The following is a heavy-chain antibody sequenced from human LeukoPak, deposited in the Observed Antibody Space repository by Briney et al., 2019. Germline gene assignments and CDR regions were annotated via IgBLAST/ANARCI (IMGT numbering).Heavy chain of an antibody. Sequence: GGSLRLSCAASGFIFSSYGMHWVRQAPGKGLEWVAFISDDGRNTYYADSVKGRFAISRDNSKNTLFLQVNGLKSEDTAVYYCAKAGSLCAGGTCYPLDYWGRGTLVTVSS. CDR2: ISDDGRNT. J-gene: IGHJ4*02. CDR3: AKAGSLCAGGTCYPLDY. CDR1: GFIFSSYG. V-gene: IGHV3-30*18. D-gene: IGHD2-15*01.